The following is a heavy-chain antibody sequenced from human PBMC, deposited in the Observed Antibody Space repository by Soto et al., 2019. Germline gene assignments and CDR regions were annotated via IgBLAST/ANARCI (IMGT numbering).Heavy chain of an antibody. V-gene: IGHV1-18*01. CDR2: ISAYNGNT. CDR3: ARDIAVAGTGEFDY. CDR1: GYTFTSYG. Sequence: ASVKVSCTASGYTFTSYGISWVRQAPGQGLEWMGWISAYNGNTNYAQKLQGRDTMTTDTSTSTAYMELRSLRSDDTAVYYCARDIAVAGTGEFDYWGQGTLVTVSS. J-gene: IGHJ4*02. D-gene: IGHD6-19*01.